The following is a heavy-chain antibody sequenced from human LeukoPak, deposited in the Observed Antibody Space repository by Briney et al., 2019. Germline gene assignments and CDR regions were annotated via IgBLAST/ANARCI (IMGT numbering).Heavy chain of an antibody. CDR3: ARRVGYCSSTSCYPNWFDP. V-gene: IGHV5-51*01. Sequence: GESLKISCKGSGYSFTSYWIGWVRQMPGKGLEWMGIIYPGDSDTRYSPSFQGQVTISADKSISTTYLQWSGLKASDTAMYYCARRVGYCSSTSCYPNWFDPWGQGTLVTVSS. CDR1: GYSFTSYW. CDR2: IYPGDSDT. D-gene: IGHD2-2*01. J-gene: IGHJ5*02.